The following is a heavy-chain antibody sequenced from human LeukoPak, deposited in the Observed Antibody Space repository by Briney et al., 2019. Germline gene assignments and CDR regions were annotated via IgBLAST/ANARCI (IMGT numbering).Heavy chain of an antibody. CDR3: AKLRVSYSSSSAFDY. Sequence: GGSLRLSCAASGFNFRSYGMQWVRQAPGKGLEWVTLISYDGTDKYYAASVRGRFTISRDNSKNTLYLQMNSLRPEDTGVYYCAKLRVSYSSSSAFDYWGQGTLVTVSS. D-gene: IGHD6-6*01. J-gene: IGHJ4*02. CDR1: GFNFRSYG. CDR2: ISYDGTDK. V-gene: IGHV3-30*18.